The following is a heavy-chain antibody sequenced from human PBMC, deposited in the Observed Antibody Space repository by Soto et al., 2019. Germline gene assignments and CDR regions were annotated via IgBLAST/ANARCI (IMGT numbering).Heavy chain of an antibody. V-gene: IGHV3-11*01. Sequence: QVQLVESGGGLVKPGGSLRLSCAASGFTFSDNYMSWIRQAPGKGLEWVSYISSSGSTIYYADSVKGRFTISRDNAKNSLYLQMNSLRAEDMAVYYCAGLLDYGDYLDYWGQGTLVTVSS. CDR1: GFTFSDNY. CDR2: ISSSGSTI. CDR3: AGLLDYGDYLDY. J-gene: IGHJ4*02. D-gene: IGHD4-17*01.